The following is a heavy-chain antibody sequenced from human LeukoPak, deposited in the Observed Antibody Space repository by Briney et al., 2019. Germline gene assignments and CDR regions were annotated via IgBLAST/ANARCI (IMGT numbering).Heavy chain of an antibody. CDR3: ARAGTSGWCLDY. Sequence: SETLSLTCTVSGGSISSRSYYWGWIRQPPGRGLEWIGYIYYTGSTNYNPSLKSRVTISLDTSKNQFSLRLSSVTAADTAVYYCARAGTSGWCLDYWGQGTLVTVSS. CDR1: GGSISSRSYY. V-gene: IGHV4-61*05. CDR2: IYYTGST. D-gene: IGHD6-19*01. J-gene: IGHJ4*02.